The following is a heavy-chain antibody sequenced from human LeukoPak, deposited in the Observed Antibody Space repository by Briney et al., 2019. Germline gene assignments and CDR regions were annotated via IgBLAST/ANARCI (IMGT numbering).Heavy chain of an antibody. CDR1: GFTFSNYA. V-gene: IGHV3-23*01. CDR3: AKSGVTHFDY. J-gene: IGHJ4*02. CDR2: ISGSGGST. D-gene: IGHD3-10*01. Sequence: PGGSLRLSCAASGFTFSNYAMSWVRQAPGKGLEWVSGISGSGGSTYYADSVKGHFTISRDNSKNTLYLQMNSLRAEDTAVYYCAKSGVTHFDYWGQGTLVTVSS.